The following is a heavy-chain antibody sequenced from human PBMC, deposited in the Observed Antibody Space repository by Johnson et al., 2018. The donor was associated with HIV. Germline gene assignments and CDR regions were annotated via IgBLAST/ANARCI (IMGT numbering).Heavy chain of an antibody. J-gene: IGHJ3*02. V-gene: IGHV3-30-3*01. CDR1: GFTFSSYA. CDR2: ILYDGNNK. D-gene: IGHD5-12*01. Sequence: QVQLVESGGGVVQPGRSLRLSCGASGFTFSSYAMHWVRQAPGKGLEWVALILYDGNNKFYADSVEVRFTISSDNSKNTLYLQMNSLRNEDTALYYCARAQVATIWGGTFDIWGQGTMVTVSS. CDR3: ARAQVATIWGGTFDI.